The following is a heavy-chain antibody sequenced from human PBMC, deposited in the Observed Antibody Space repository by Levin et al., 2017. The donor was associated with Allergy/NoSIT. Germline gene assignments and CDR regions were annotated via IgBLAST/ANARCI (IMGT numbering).Heavy chain of an antibody. D-gene: IGHD3-10*01. V-gene: IGHV3-23*01. CDR1: GFTFSNYA. CDR3: VKGDFYGSGSYYNH. CDR2: ISGSGGST. Sequence: GGSLRLSCAASGFTFSNYAMSWVRQAPGKGLEWVSGISGSGGSTDYADSVKGRFTISRDNSKNTLFLQMNSLRAEDTAVYYCVKGDFYGSGSYYNHWGQGILVSVLS. J-gene: IGHJ4*02.